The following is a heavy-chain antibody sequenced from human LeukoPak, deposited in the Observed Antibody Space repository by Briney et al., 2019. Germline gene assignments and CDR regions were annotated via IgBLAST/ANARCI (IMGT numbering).Heavy chain of an antibody. V-gene: IGHV1-69*13. CDR2: IIPIFGTA. CDR1: GGTFSSYA. Sequence: SVKVSCKASGGTFSSYAISWVRQAPGQGLEWMGGIIPIFGTANYAQKFQGRATITADESTSTVYMELSSLRSEDTAVYYCARRWGAVGVPAAGPPPYYHYGLDIWGRGTTVIVSS. CDR3: ARRWGAVGVPAAGPPPYYHYGLDI. J-gene: IGHJ6*02. D-gene: IGHD2-2*01.